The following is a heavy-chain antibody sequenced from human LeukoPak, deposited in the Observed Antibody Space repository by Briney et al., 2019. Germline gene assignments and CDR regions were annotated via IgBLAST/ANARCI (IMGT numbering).Heavy chain of an antibody. CDR2: ISYDGSNK. Sequence: GGSLRLSCAASGFTFSSYAMHWVRQAPGKGLEWVAVISYDGSNKYYADSVKGRFTISRDNSKNTLYLQINSLRAEDTAVYYCARDREYSSSWYECWFDPWGQGTLVTVSS. CDR3: ARDREYSSSWYECWFDP. J-gene: IGHJ5*02. D-gene: IGHD6-13*01. V-gene: IGHV3-30*04. CDR1: GFTFSSYA.